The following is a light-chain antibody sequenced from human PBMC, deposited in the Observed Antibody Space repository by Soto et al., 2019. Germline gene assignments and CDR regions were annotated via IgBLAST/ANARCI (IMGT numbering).Light chain of an antibody. CDR1: QSVSSY. V-gene: IGKV3-11*01. J-gene: IGKJ4*01. CDR2: DAS. CDR3: QQRSNWPPLT. Sequence: EIVLTQSPATLSLSPGERATLSCRASQSVSSYLAWYQQKPGQAPSLLIYDASNRATGIPARFSGSGSGTDFTLTISSLVPEDFAVYYCQQRSNWPPLTFGGGTNVEIK.